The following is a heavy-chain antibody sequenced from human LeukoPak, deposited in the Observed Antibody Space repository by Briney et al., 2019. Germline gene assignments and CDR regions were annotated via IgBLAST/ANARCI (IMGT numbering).Heavy chain of an antibody. CDR1: GFPFSSYS. J-gene: IGHJ4*02. CDR3: ARGISWRPIAVAPFDY. Sequence: GGSLRLSCAASGFPFSSYSMNWVRHAPGRGLEWVSSISSSSSYIYYADSVKGRFTISRDNAKNSLYLQMNSLRAEDTAVYYCARGISWRPIAVAPFDYWGQGTLVTVSS. V-gene: IGHV3-21*01. D-gene: IGHD6-19*01. CDR2: ISSSSSYI.